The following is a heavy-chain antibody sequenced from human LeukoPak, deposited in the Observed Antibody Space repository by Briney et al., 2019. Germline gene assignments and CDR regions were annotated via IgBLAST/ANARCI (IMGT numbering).Heavy chain of an antibody. D-gene: IGHD3-3*01. V-gene: IGHV4-59*01. Sequence: SETLSLTCTVSGGSISTYYWSWVRQPPGRGLEWIXYIYYSGSTNHNPSLQSRVTISVDTSKNQFSLKLNSVTAADTAVYYCARGGVPGGFYGSFDYWGQGTLVSVSS. CDR3: ARGGVPGGFYGSFDY. CDR2: IYYSGST. CDR1: GGSISTYY. J-gene: IGHJ4*02.